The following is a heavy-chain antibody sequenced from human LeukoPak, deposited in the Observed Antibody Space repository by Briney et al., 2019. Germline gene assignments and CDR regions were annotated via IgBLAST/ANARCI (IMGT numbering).Heavy chain of an antibody. D-gene: IGHD2-8*01. J-gene: IGHJ3*02. CDR2: IFSSGTT. Sequence: PSETLSLTCSVSGGSISSTTYYWGWIRQPPGKGLEWMGSIFSSGTTYYNPSLKSRVTISVDTSENQFSLRLTSVTAADTAVYYCARLAYYLGSNGDHSEAFDIWGQGTMVTVSS. CDR3: ARLAYYLGSNGDHSEAFDI. V-gene: IGHV4-39*01. CDR1: GGSISSTTYY.